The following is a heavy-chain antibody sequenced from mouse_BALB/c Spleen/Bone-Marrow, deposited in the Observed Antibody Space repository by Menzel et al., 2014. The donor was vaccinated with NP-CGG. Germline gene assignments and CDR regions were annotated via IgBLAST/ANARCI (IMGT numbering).Heavy chain of an antibody. V-gene: IGHV1-54*02. D-gene: IGHD3-2*01. Sequence: VKLVESGPELIRPGTSVKVSCKASGYAFTNYLIEWVKQRPGQGLEWIGVINPGSGGSNYNEKFKGKATLTADKSSNTAYMQLSSLTSDDSAVYFCAREGTARTSSYWGQGTTLTISS. CDR1: GYAFTNYL. CDR3: AREGTARTSSY. CDR2: INPGSGGS. J-gene: IGHJ2*01.